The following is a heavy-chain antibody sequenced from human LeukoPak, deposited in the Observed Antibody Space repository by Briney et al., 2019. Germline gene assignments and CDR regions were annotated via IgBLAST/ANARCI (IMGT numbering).Heavy chain of an antibody. CDR1: GGTFSSYA. Sequence: SVTVSCKVSGGTFSSYAISWVRQAPGQGLEWMGGIIPMFGTANYAQKFQGRVTITADESRSTAYMELSSLRSEDTAVYYCARDTSGSYYPTFDPWGEGTLVPVSS. D-gene: IGHD3-10*01. V-gene: IGHV1-69*13. J-gene: IGHJ5*02. CDR3: ARDTSGSYYPTFDP. CDR2: IIPMFGTA.